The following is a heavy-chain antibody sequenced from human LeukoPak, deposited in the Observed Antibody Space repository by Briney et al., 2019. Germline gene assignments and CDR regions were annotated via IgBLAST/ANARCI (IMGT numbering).Heavy chain of an antibody. CDR3: AMSITMIIVIIKRPPTIDY. Sequence: SETLSLTCIVSGGSISSSNYYWGWIRQSPGKGLEWIGSIYSRGSTYYNPSLKSRVTISVDTSKNQFSLKLSSVTAADTAVYYCAMSITMIIVIIKRPPTIDYWGQGTLVTVSS. D-gene: IGHD3-22*01. V-gene: IGHV4-39*07. J-gene: IGHJ4*02. CDR2: IYSRGST. CDR1: GGSISSSNYY.